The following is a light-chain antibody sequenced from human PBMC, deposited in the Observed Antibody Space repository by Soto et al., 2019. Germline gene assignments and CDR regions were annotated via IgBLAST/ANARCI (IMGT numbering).Light chain of an antibody. J-gene: IGLJ2*01. V-gene: IGLV1-47*02. CDR1: SSNIGGTNY. Sequence: QSVLTQPPSASGTPGQKVFISCSGSSSNIGGTNYAYWYQQLPGAAPKLLMHSNNLRPSGVPERISGSKFGTAASLAISGLRSEDEAVYYCASWDDRLGAVIXGGGTKVTVL. CDR2: SNN. CDR3: ASWDDRLGAVI.